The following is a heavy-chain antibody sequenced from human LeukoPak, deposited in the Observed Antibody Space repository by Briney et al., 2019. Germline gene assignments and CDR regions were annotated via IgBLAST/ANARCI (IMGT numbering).Heavy chain of an antibody. D-gene: IGHD3-9*01. V-gene: IGHV1-8*03. Sequence: ASVKVSCKASGYTFTGYYMHWVRQATGQGLEWMGWMNPNSGNTGYAQKFQGRVTITRNTSISTAYMELSSLRSEDTAVYYCARVGHILTGYYGYWGQGTLVTVSS. CDR3: ARVGHILTGYYGY. CDR2: MNPNSGNT. CDR1: GYTFTGYY. J-gene: IGHJ4*02.